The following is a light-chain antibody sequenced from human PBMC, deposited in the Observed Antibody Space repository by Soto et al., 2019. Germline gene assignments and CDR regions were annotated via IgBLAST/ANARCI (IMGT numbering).Light chain of an antibody. CDR3: HQRSSWPQS. V-gene: IGKV3-11*01. CDR1: QGVSSY. J-gene: IGKJ1*01. Sequence: EIVLTQSPATLSLSPGESATLSCRASQGVSSYLAWYQQKPGQAPRLLIYDASNRATGIPARFSGSGSETDFTLTISSLEPEDFAVYYCHQRSSWPQSFGQGTKGISN. CDR2: DAS.